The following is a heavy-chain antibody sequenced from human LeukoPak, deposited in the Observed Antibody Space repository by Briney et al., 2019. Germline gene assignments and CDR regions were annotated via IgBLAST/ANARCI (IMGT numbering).Heavy chain of an antibody. Sequence: SETLSLTCTVSGGSISSYYWNWIRQPPGKGLEWIGYISYSGNINYNPPLKSRVTISVDTSKNQFSLKLSSVTAADTAVYYCARGGGYNSPFGYWGQGALVTVSS. J-gene: IGHJ4*02. D-gene: IGHD5-24*01. V-gene: IGHV4-59*01. CDR3: ARGGGYNSPFGY. CDR1: GGSISSYY. CDR2: ISYSGNI.